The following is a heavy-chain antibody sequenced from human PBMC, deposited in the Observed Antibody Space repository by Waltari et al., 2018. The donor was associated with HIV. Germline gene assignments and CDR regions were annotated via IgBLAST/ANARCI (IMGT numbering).Heavy chain of an antibody. CDR2: IRRRTYGGAT. D-gene: IGHD4-4*01. Sequence: EVQLVEFGGGLVQPGRSLRLPCTGFGFSFGDFVISWFRQAPGKGLEWVGLIRRRTYGGATEYAASGKGRFTISRDDLKSVAYLQMNSLKTEDTAVYYCTRSSKLDYWGQGTLVTVSS. CDR1: GFSFGDFV. V-gene: IGHV3-49*03. J-gene: IGHJ4*02. CDR3: TRSSKLDY.